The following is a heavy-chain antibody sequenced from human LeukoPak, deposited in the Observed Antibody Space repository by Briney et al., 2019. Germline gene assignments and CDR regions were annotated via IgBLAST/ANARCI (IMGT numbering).Heavy chain of an antibody. CDR1: RFTFSSYA. V-gene: IGHV3-66*01. Sequence: GRSLRLSCAASRFTFSSYAMHWVRQAPGKGLEWVSVIYSGGSTYYADSVKGRFTISRDNSKNTLYLQMNSLRAEDTAVYYCARDLRAGGNNWFDPWGQGTLVTVSS. CDR3: ARDLRAGGNNWFDP. CDR2: IYSGGST. J-gene: IGHJ5*02. D-gene: IGHD4-17*01.